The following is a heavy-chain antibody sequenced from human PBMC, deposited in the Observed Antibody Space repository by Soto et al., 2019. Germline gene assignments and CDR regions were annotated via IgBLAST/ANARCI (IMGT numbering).Heavy chain of an antibody. V-gene: IGHV3-33*01. J-gene: IGHJ5*02. CDR3: ARERGTTGSWYWFNP. D-gene: IGHD1-1*01. Sequence: QVQLVESGGGVVQPGRSLRLSCAASGFNFSSYGMHWFRQAPGKGLEWVAVIWYDGSNKYYADSVKGRFTISRDNSKNTLYLQMNILRAEDTAVYYCARERGTTGSWYWFNPWCQGTLVTVSS. CDR2: IWYDGSNK. CDR1: GFNFSSYG.